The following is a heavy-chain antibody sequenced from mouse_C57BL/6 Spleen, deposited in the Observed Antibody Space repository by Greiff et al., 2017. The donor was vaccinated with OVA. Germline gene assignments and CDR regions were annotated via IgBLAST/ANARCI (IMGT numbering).Heavy chain of an antibody. CDR2: ISYDGSN. Sequence: ESGPGLVKPSQSLSLTCSVTGYSITSGYYWNWIRQFPGNKLEWMGYISYDGSNNYNPSLKNRISITRDTSKNQFFLKLNSVTTEDTATYYCARETGSSYDYWGQGTTLTVSS. CDR1: GYSITSGYY. V-gene: IGHV3-6*01. CDR3: ARETGSSYDY. J-gene: IGHJ2*01. D-gene: IGHD1-1*01.